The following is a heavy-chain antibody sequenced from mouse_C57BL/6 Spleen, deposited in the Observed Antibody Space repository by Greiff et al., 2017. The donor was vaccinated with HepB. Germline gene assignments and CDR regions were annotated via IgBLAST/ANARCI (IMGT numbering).Heavy chain of an antibody. CDR2: IDPETGGT. CDR1: GYTFTDYE. Sequence: QVQLQQSGAELVRPGASVTLSCKASGYTFTDYEMHWVKQTPVHGLEWIGAIDPETGGTAYNQKFKGKAILTADKSSCTAYMELRSLTSEDSAVYYCTRWGPTGTGYWGQGTTLTVSS. D-gene: IGHD4-1*02. J-gene: IGHJ2*01. V-gene: IGHV1-15*01. CDR3: TRWGPTGTGY.